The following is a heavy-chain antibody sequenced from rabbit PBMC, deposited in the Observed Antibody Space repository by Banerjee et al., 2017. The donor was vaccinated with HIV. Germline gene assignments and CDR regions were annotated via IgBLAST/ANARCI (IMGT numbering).Heavy chain of an antibody. J-gene: IGHJ4*01. CDR2: IWTGSTGTT. D-gene: IGHD6-1*01. CDR3: VRETETYAGDAGYGYYFNL. Sequence: QEQLEESGGDLVKPEGSLTLTCTASGFSFSSSNWICWVRQAPGKGLEWIACIWTGSTGTTYYASWAKGRFTISKTSSTTVTLQMTSLTAADTATYFCVRETETYAGDAGYGYYFNLWGPGTLVTVS. V-gene: IGHV1S45*01. CDR1: GFSFSSSNW.